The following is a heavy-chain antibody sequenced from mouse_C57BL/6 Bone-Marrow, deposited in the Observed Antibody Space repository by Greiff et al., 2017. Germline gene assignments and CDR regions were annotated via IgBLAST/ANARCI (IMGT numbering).Heavy chain of an antibody. Sequence: VQLQQSGAELVKPGASVKLSCKASGYTFTSYWMHWVKQRPGQGLEWIGMIHPNSGSTNYNEKFKSKATLTVDKSSSTAYMQLSSLTSEDSAVYYCARKGSNYGNYFDYWGQGTTLTVSS. CDR2: IHPNSGST. D-gene: IGHD2-1*01. CDR3: ARKGSNYGNYFDY. CDR1: GYTFTSYW. J-gene: IGHJ2*01. V-gene: IGHV1-64*01.